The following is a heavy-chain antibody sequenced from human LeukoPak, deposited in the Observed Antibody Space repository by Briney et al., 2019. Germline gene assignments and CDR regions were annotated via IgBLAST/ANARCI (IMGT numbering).Heavy chain of an antibody. Sequence: KASETLSLACTVSGVSISSDKYYWGWIRQRPGKGLEWIGYMYYSGSTSYNPSLKSRVSISLGTPKNQFSLKLTSVTAADTAVYSCATPYCGTISCLDVFDIWGQGTMVTVSS. CDR3: ATPYCGTISCLDVFDI. V-gene: IGHV4-31*03. D-gene: IGHD2-21*01. J-gene: IGHJ3*02. CDR1: GVSISSDKYY. CDR2: MYYSGST.